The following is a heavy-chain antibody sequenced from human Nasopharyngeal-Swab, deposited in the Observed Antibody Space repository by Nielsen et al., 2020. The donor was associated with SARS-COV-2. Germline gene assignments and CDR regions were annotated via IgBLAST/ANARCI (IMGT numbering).Heavy chain of an antibody. D-gene: IGHD4-17*01. V-gene: IGHV3-15*07. CDR3: TTDGTTTVTTWVDF. CDR2: IKSKTDGGTT. J-gene: IGHJ6*04. Sequence: IRQPPGPGLEWVGRIKSKTDGGTTDYAAPVKGRFTISRDDSKNTLYLQMNSLKTEDTAVYYCTTDGTTTVTTWVDFWGKGTTVTVSS.